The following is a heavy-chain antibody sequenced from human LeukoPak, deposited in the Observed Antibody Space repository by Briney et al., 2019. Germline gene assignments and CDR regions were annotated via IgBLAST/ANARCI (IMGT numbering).Heavy chain of an antibody. CDR2: IKHDGSDK. CDR3: ARARRPDGVVPAARYMDV. J-gene: IGHJ6*03. D-gene: IGHD2-2*01. CDR1: GYTFSSYW. V-gene: IGHV3-7*01. Sequence: GGSLRLSCAASGYTFSSYWVSWVRQARGKGVEGVAYIKHDGSDKYHVDSVKGRFTISRDNSKNSLYLQMNSLRADDTAVYYCARARRPDGVVPAARYMDVWGKGTTVTVSS.